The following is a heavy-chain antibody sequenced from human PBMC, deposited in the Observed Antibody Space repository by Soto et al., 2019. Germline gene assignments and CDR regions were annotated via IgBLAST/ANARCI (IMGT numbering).Heavy chain of an antibody. Sequence: EVQLVESGGGLVQPGGSLRLSCAASGFTFSSYRMHWVRQAPGKGLVWVSRINGDGSSTIYADSVKGRFTISRDNAKNTLGLQMNSLRAEDTAVYYCARGFCSGGSCYYYYYGMDVWGQGTTVTVCS. CDR2: INGDGSST. J-gene: IGHJ6*02. V-gene: IGHV3-74*01. CDR1: GFTFSSYR. CDR3: ARGFCSGGSCYYYYYGMDV. D-gene: IGHD2-15*01.